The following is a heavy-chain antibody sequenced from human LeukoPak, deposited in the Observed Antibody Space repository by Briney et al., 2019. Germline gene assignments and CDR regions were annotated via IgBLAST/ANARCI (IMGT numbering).Heavy chain of an antibody. D-gene: IGHD2-15*01. CDR1: GYTFTGYY. CDR3: ARGRFCNDGNCYNNWLDP. Sequence: ASVRVSCKASGYTFTGYYMHWVRVAPGQGLEWMGWISPNSGGTNFAQKFQGRVTMTRDKSIITAYMELSSLRSGDTAVYYCARGRFCNDGNCYNNWLDPWGQGTLVTVSS. CDR2: ISPNSGGT. V-gene: IGHV1-2*02. J-gene: IGHJ5*02.